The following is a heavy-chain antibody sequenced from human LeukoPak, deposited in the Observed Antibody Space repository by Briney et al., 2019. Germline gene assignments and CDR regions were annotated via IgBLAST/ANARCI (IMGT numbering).Heavy chain of an antibody. CDR2: MTPNSGNT. J-gene: IGHJ4*02. V-gene: IGHV1-8*01. CDR3: ARNLYESGEFDY. D-gene: IGHD3-16*01. CDR1: GYTFTDYD. Sequence: ASVKVSCKASGYTFTDYDINWVRQAPGQGLEWLGWMTPNSGNTGYAQKFQGRVTLTRDTSIGTAYMELNSLTSDDTAVYFCARNLYESGEFDYWGQGTLVTVSS.